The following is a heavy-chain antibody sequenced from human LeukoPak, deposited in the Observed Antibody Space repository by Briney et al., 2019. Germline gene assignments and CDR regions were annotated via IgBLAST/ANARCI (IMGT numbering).Heavy chain of an antibody. V-gene: IGHV1-2*04. CDR1: GYTFTGYY. Sequence: GASVKVSCKASGYTFTGYYMHWVRQAPGQGLEWMGWINPNSGGTNYAQKFQGWVTMTRDTSISTAYMELSRLRSDDTAVYYCAREERVGATRRLWAFDIWGQGTMVTVSS. J-gene: IGHJ3*02. D-gene: IGHD1-26*01. CDR2: INPNSGGT. CDR3: AREERVGATRRLWAFDI.